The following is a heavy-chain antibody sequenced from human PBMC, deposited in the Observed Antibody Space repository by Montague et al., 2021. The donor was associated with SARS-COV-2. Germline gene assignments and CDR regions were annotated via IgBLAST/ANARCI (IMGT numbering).Heavy chain of an antibody. Sequence: SETLSPTCSVSGFSISSGFYWAWIRQSPGKGPEWIGTVYHSGYTHYNPSLKGRVTVSIDTPKNQFSLTVTSVTAADTAVYFCARRGYTGSDYFDYWGQGTLVTVSS. CDR1: GFSISSGFY. CDR3: ARRGYTGSDYFDY. J-gene: IGHJ4*02. D-gene: IGHD5-12*01. V-gene: IGHV4-38-2*01. CDR2: VYHSGYT.